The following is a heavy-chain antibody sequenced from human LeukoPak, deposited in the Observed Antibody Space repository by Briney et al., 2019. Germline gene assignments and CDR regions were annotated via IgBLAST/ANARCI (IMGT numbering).Heavy chain of an antibody. V-gene: IGHV3-48*02. CDR2: IHSSGSTI. Sequence: GGSLRLSCTASGFTFSDYSMKWVRQAPGKGLEWVSYIHSSGSTIYYADSVKDRFTNSRDNAKNSLYLQMNSLRDEDTAVYYCARDHWGNRGDYDFDYWGQGTLVTVSS. J-gene: IGHJ4*01. CDR1: GFTFSDYS. D-gene: IGHD4-17*01. CDR3: ARDHWGNRGDYDFDY.